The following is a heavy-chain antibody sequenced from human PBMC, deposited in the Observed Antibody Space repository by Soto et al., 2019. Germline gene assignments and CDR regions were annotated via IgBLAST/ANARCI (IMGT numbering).Heavy chain of an antibody. J-gene: IGHJ3*02. CDR1: GFTFSTYA. V-gene: IGHV3-23*01. Sequence: EVQLLESGGGLVQPGGSLRLSCAASGFTFSTYAMSWVRQAPGKGLEWVSAISGSGSNTYYADSVKGRFTISRDDSKSTLYLQMNSLRAEDTAVYYCARDIVVVPAASGRGAFDIWGQGTMVTVSS. CDR2: ISGSGSNT. CDR3: ARDIVVVPAASGRGAFDI. D-gene: IGHD2-2*01.